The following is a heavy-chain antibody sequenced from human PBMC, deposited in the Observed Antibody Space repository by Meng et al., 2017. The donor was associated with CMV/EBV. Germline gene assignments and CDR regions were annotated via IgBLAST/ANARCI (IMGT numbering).Heavy chain of an antibody. CDR3: ARHGGTYFDFWSDYTSPKDTYYYCGMDV. J-gene: IGHJ6*02. CDR1: GGTFSNYA. Sequence: SVKVSCKASGGTFSNYAISWGRQAPGQGLEWMGGIIPIFGTANYAQRCQGRVTITTDESTTTAHMELSSLRSEDTAVYYCARHGGTYFDFWSDYTSPKDTYYYCGMDVWGQGTTVTVSS. V-gene: IGHV1-69*05. D-gene: IGHD3-3*01. CDR2: IIPIFGTA.